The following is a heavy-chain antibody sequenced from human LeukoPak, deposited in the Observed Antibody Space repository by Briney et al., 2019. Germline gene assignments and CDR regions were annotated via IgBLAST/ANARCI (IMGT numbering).Heavy chain of an antibody. J-gene: IGHJ3*02. CDR1: GFTFDDYG. V-gene: IGHV3-20*01. CDR3: ARGRGNGDYVGAFDI. CDR2: INWNGGST. Sequence: RAGGSLRLSCAASGFTFDDYGMSWVRQAPGKGLEWVSGINWNGGSTGYADSVKGRFTISRDNAKNPLYLQMNSLRAEDTALYHCARGRGNGDYVGAFDIWGQGTMVTVSS. D-gene: IGHD4-17*01.